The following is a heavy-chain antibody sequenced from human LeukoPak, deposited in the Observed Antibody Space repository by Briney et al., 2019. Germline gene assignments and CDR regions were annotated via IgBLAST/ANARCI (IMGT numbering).Heavy chain of an antibody. J-gene: IGHJ4*02. Sequence: SETLSLTCTVSGDSLSSHYWSWIRQPPGKGLEWIGYIYGSGSTHYDPSLRSRVTISEDTSKNQFSLKLTSVTAADTAVYYCARNVDWYSHGSWGQGTLVTVSS. CDR3: ARNVDWYSHGS. V-gene: IGHV4-59*08. CDR1: GDSLSSHY. D-gene: IGHD3-9*01. CDR2: IYGSGST.